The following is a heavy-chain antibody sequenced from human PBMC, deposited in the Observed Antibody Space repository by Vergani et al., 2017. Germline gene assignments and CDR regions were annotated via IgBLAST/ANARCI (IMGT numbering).Heavy chain of an antibody. J-gene: IGHJ5*02. D-gene: IGHD2-2*01. CDR1: GGSISSGGYS. CDR3: ARGGLTRYCSSTSCPRNWFDP. Sequence: QVQLQESGSGLVKPSQTLSLTCAVSGGSISSGGYSWSWIRQPPGKGLEWIGYIYHSGSTYYNPSLKSRVTISVDRSKNQFSLKLSSVTAADTAVYYFARGGLTRYCSSTSCPRNWFDPWGQGTLVTVSS. CDR2: IYHSGST. V-gene: IGHV4-30-2*01.